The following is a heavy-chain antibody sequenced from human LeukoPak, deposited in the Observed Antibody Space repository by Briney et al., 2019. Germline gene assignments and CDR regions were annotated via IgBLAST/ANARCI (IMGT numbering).Heavy chain of an antibody. V-gene: IGHV3-23*01. J-gene: IGHJ4*02. Sequence: GGSLRLSCTASGFTFSSYAMSWVRQAPGKGLEWVSAIGTSGETTCYANSVKGRFTISRDSFKNTLYLQMSSLRAEDTAVYYRVKDRLNYGSGDFDHWGQGTQVTVSS. CDR2: IGTSGETT. CDR3: VKDRLNYGSGDFDH. D-gene: IGHD3-10*01. CDR1: GFTFSSYA.